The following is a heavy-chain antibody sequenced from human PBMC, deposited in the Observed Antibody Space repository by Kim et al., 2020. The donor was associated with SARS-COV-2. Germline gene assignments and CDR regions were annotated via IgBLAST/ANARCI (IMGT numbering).Heavy chain of an antibody. V-gene: IGHV3-66*01. J-gene: IGHJ3*02. CDR3: ARDLSSPWSSDAFDI. Sequence: ADSVKGRFTISRDNSKNTLYLQMNSLRAEDTAVYYCARDLSSPWSSDAFDIWGQGTMVTVSS.